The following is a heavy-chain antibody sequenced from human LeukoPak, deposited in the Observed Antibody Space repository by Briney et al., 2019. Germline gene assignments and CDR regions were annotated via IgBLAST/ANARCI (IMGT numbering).Heavy chain of an antibody. CDR1: GYTFSGYY. J-gene: IGHJ5*02. Sequence: GASVKVSCKTSGYTFSGYYMHWVRQAPGQGLEWVGWIKPHSGVTKYAQKFQGRVTVTGDTSINTAYMELRSLTSDDTAVYYCARGGVNNYFDPWGQGTLVTVSS. V-gene: IGHV1-2*02. D-gene: IGHD3-16*01. CDR2: IKPHSGVT. CDR3: ARGGVNNYFDP.